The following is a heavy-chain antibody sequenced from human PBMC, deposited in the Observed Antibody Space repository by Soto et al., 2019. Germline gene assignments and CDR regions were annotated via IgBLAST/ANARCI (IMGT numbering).Heavy chain of an antibody. Sequence: QVQLVQSGAEVKKPGSSVKVSCKASGGTFSSYTISWVRQAPGQGLEWMGRIIPILDIANYAQKFQGRVTITADKSTSTAYMELSSLRSEDTAVYYCARESRGSSPGGVGFDYWGQGTLVTVSS. V-gene: IGHV1-69*08. CDR2: IIPILDIA. CDR3: ARESRGSSPGGVGFDY. D-gene: IGHD1-26*01. CDR1: GGTFSSYT. J-gene: IGHJ4*02.